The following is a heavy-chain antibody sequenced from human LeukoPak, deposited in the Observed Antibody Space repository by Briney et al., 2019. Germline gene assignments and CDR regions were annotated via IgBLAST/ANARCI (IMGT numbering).Heavy chain of an antibody. Sequence: GGTLRLSCAASGFTFNNYGMSWVRQAPGKGLEWVALISYDGSTKYSTDSVKGRFTISRDNSKNTLYLQMNSLRPEDKAVYYCAGHFGAWHYFDYWGQGTLVTVSS. CDR2: ISYDGSTK. CDR3: AGHFGAWHYFDY. D-gene: IGHD3-3*01. CDR1: GFTFNNYG. V-gene: IGHV3-30*03. J-gene: IGHJ4*02.